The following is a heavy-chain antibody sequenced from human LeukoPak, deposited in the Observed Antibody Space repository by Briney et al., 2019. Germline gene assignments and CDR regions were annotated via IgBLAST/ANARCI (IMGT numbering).Heavy chain of an antibody. CDR3: ARGGYSSTPYYYYYMDV. J-gene: IGHJ6*03. Sequence: SQTLSLTCTVSGGSISSGGYYWSWIRQHPGKGLEWIGYIYYSGSTYYNPSLKSRVTISVDTSKNQFSLKLSSVTAADTAVYYCARGGYSSTPYYYYYMDVWGKGTTVTVSS. CDR2: IYYSGST. CDR1: GGSISSGGYY. D-gene: IGHD6-13*01. V-gene: IGHV4-31*03.